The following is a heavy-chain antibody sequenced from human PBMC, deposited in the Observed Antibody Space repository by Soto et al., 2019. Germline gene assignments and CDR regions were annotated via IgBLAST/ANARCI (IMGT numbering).Heavy chain of an antibody. D-gene: IGHD1-7*01. CDR1: GFTFSASA. V-gene: IGHV3-73*01. Sequence: EVQLVESGGGLVQPGGSLKLSCAATGFTFSASAMVWVRQASGKGLEWVGHIRTTAENYATAYAASVRGRFTISRDDSKNTAYLQLKTLQTEDTAVYYCSTENWNYEGGNWGQGPLVSVSS. CDR2: IRTTAENYAT. J-gene: IGHJ4*02. CDR3: STENWNYEGGN.